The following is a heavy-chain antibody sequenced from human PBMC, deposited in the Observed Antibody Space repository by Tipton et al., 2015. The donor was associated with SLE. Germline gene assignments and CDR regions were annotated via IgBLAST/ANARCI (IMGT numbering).Heavy chain of an antibody. CDR3: APMPKGAFDI. CDR1: GFTFSSYA. V-gene: IGHV3-23*01. CDR2: ISGSGGST. J-gene: IGHJ3*02. Sequence: SLRLSCAASGFTFSSYAMSWVRQAPGKGLEWVSAISGSGGSTYYADSVKGRFTISRDNSKNTLYLQMNSLRAKDTAVYYCAPMPKGAFDIWGQGTMVTVSS. D-gene: IGHD2-2*01.